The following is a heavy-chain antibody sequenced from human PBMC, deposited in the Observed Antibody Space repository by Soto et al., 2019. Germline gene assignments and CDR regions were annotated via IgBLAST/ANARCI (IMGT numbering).Heavy chain of an antibody. Sequence: GASVKVSCKASVYTFSSYGISWVRQAPGQGLEWMGWISAYNGDVNYAQNFQGRVTMATDTSTSTAYMELRSLRSDDTAIYYCARDGPLISSRSWLDPWGPGTLVTVSS. J-gene: IGHJ5*02. CDR1: VYTFSSYG. D-gene: IGHD3-16*01. V-gene: IGHV1-18*04. CDR3: ARDGPLISSRSWLDP. CDR2: ISAYNGDV.